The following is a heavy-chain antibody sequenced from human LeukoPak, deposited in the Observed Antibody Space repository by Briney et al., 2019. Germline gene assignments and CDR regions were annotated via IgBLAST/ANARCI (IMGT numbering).Heavy chain of an antibody. Sequence: SETLSLTCAVYGGSFSGYYWSWIRQPPGKGLEWIGEINHSGSTNYNPSLKGRVTMSADTSKNQFSLKLSSVTAADTAVYYCTRGRSSGWGANFDNWGQGTLVTVSS. D-gene: IGHD6-19*01. V-gene: IGHV4-34*01. CDR2: INHSGST. CDR3: TRGRSSGWGANFDN. CDR1: GGSFSGYY. J-gene: IGHJ4*02.